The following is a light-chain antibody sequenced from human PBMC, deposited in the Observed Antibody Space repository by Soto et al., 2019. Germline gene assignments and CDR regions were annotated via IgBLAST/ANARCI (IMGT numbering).Light chain of an antibody. CDR1: HDISTY. Sequence: DIQMTQSPSTLSASVGDRVTITCRASHDISTYLAWYQQKPGKAPKLMIYEASTLQSGVPSRFSGSGSGTEFTLTISGLLPEDFATYHCQQLNTLPFTFGQGTRLAIK. CDR3: QQLNTLPFT. J-gene: IGKJ5*01. V-gene: IGKV1-9*01. CDR2: EAS.